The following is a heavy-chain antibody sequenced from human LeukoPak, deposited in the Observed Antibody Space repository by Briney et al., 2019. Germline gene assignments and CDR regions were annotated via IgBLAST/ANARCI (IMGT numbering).Heavy chain of an antibody. CDR3: PRDPRLSVMAV. CDR1: GGSISSYY. Sequence: SETLSLTCTVSGGSISSYYWSWIRQPPGKGLEWIGYIYYSGSTNYNPSLKSRVTISVDTSKNQFSLKLSSVTAADTAVYYCPRDPRLSVMAVWRQGPTATVPS. J-gene: IGHJ6*02. CDR2: IYYSGST. D-gene: IGHD3-22*01. V-gene: IGHV4-59*01.